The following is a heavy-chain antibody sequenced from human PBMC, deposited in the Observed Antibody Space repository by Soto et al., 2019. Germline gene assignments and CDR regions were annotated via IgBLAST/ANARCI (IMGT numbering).Heavy chain of an antibody. CDR2: ISVDGTST. V-gene: IGHV3-74*01. D-gene: IGHD1-26*01. CDR1: GFPFSLYW. CDR3: TRWPRADSSGTRAH. J-gene: IGHJ4*02. Sequence: GSLQLSCVVSGFPFSLYWMHLDRPVPGQRPVWDSRISVDGTSTKYADSVRGRLTISRDNSKHTLYLDMNYLKPNNNTIYYCTRWPRADSSGTRAHWGQGSPGTGSS.